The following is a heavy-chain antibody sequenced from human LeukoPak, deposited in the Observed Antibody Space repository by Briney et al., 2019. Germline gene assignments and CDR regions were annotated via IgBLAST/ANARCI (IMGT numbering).Heavy chain of an antibody. V-gene: IGHV5-51*01. CDR1: GYSFTSYW. J-gene: IGHJ4*02. D-gene: IGHD3-22*01. CDR3: ARHYSAYYYDSSGYYPIDY. CDR2: IYPGDSDT. Sequence: GESLKISCKGSGYSFTSYWIGWVRQLPGKGLEWMGIIYPGDSDTRYSPSVHGQVTISADKSISTAYLQWSSLKASDTAMYYCARHYSAYYYDSSGYYPIDYWGQGTPVTVSS.